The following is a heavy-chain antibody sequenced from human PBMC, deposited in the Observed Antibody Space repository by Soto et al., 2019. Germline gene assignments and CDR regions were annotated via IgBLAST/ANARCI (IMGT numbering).Heavy chain of an antibody. D-gene: IGHD6-19*01. CDR3: ARDGRQWLVHHYYYMDV. J-gene: IGHJ6*03. CDR2: ISSNGGST. CDR1: GFTFSSYA. Sequence: GGSLRLSCAASGFTFSSYAMHWVRQAPGKGLEYVSAISSNGGSTYYANSVKGRFTISGDNSKNTLYLQMGSLRAEDMAVYYCARDGRQWLVHHYYYMDVWGKGTTVTVSS. V-gene: IGHV3-64*01.